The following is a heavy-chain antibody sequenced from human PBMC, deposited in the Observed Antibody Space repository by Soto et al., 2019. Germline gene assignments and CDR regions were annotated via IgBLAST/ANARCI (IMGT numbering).Heavy chain of an antibody. CDR2: INAEGSST. Sequence: EVQLVQSGGGLVQPGGSLRLSCAAFGVQLRRYWMHWVRQLPGKGLVWISRINAEGSSTIYADSVKGRFTVSRDNAKNTLYLQMNSLRAEDTAVYYCVRDQSVAGPTTLFDPWGQGSLVTVSS. J-gene: IGHJ5*02. CDR1: GVQLRRYW. V-gene: IGHV3-74*01. D-gene: IGHD6-19*01. CDR3: VRDQSVAGPTTLFDP.